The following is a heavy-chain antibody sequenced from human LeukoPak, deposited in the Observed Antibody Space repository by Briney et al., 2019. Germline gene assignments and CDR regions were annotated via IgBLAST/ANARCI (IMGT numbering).Heavy chain of an antibody. CDR2: IYSGGHI. D-gene: IGHD3-10*01. Sequence: GGSLRLSCAASEFSVGSNYISWVRQAPGKGLEWVSGIYSGGHIYYADSVKGRFTTSRDNSKNTLYLQMNSLRAEDTAVYYCAGKQGSGSLRPLDYWGQGTLVTVSS. CDR3: AGKQGSGSLRPLDY. CDR1: EFSVGSNY. V-gene: IGHV3-53*01. J-gene: IGHJ4*02.